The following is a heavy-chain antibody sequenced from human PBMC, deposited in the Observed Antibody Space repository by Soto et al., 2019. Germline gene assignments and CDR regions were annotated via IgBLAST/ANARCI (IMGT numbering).Heavy chain of an antibody. Sequence: SETLSHACGVYGGSFSGYYCSWMRQPPGKGLEWIGEINHSGSTNYNPSLKSRVTISVDTSKNQFSLKLSSVTAADTAVYYCARGEVVAAFVYWGQGTLVTVSS. V-gene: IGHV4-34*01. D-gene: IGHD2-15*01. J-gene: IGHJ4*02. CDR2: INHSGST. CDR1: GGSFSGYY. CDR3: ARGEVVAAFVY.